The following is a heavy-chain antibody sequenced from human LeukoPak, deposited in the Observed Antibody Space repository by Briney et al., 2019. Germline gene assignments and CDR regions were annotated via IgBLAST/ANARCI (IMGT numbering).Heavy chain of an antibody. CDR3: ARHCSTSSDDYFQH. D-gene: IGHD2/OR15-2a*01. CDR1: GGSISSYY. J-gene: IGHJ1*01. CDR2: IYYSGTT. Sequence: SETLSLTCTVSGGSISSYYWSWIRQPPGKGLEWIGYIYYSGTTNYNPSLKSRVTMSVDTSMNQFSLKMSSVTAADTAVYYCARHCSTSSDDYFQHWGQGTLVTVSS. V-gene: IGHV4-59*08.